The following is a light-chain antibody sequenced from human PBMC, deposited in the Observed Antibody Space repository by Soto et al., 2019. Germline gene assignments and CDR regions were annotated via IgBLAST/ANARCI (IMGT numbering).Light chain of an antibody. CDR2: DVN. V-gene: IGLV7-46*01. CDR3: LLAHTGARSWV. CDR1: TGVVSGGHY. J-gene: IGLJ3*02. Sequence: QSVVTQEPSVSGSPGGEVTLTCGASTGVVSGGHYLFWFQQQPGQAPSAMIYDVNNKHPWTADRFSGSIHGGKAALSLSGAQPEDEAEYFCLLAHTGARSWVFGGGTKLTVL.